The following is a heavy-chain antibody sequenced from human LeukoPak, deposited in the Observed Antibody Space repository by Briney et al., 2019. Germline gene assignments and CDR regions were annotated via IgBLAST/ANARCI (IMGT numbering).Heavy chain of an antibody. Sequence: GGSLRLSCAASGFTFSNYAFHWVRQAPGKGLEWVTVISFEGTNKYYADSVKGRFTISRDNSKNTVYLQMNNLRAEDTAMYYCARRGCSSNSCYTPYWGQGTLVTVSS. CDR1: GFTFSNYA. J-gene: IGHJ4*02. D-gene: IGHD2-2*02. CDR3: ARRGCSSNSCYTPY. CDR2: ISFEGTNK. V-gene: IGHV3-30-3*01.